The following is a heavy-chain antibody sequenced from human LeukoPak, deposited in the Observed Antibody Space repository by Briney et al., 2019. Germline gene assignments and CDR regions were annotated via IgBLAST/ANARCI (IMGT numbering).Heavy chain of an antibody. CDR3: ARAVGPYDY. CDR2: IWYDGSIK. J-gene: IGHJ4*02. V-gene: IGHV3-33*01. D-gene: IGHD3-10*01. CDR1: GFTFSTYG. Sequence: GGSLRLSCAASGFTFSTYGIHWVRQAPGKGLEWVAVIWYDGSIKDYADSVKGRFTISRENSKNTLFLQMNSLRAEDTAVYYCARAVGPYDYWGQGTPVTVYS.